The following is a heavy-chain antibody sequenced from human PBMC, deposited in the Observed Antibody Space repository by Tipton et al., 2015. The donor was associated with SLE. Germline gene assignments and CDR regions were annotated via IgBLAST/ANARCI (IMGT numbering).Heavy chain of an antibody. CDR1: GFTFDDYA. CDR2: ISWNSGSI. Sequence: SLRLSCAASGFTFDDYAMHWVRQAPGKGLEWVSGISWNSGSIGYADSVKGRFTISRDNAKNSLYLQMNSLRAEDMALYYCARDGGSLADYWGQGTLVTVSS. D-gene: IGHD3-16*01. J-gene: IGHJ4*02. V-gene: IGHV3-9*03. CDR3: ARDGGSLADY.